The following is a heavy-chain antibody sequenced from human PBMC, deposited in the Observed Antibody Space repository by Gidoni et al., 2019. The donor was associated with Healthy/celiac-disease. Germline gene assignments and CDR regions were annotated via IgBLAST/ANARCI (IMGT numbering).Heavy chain of an antibody. CDR1: GGPFTRSA. CDR3: AREKWGSRIAARPGGNCDY. V-gene: IGHV1-69*01. CDR2: IIPTFGTA. Sequence: QVQLVQSGAEVKTPGSSVTVSCKASGGPFTRSALSWVRQAPVQGLEWLGGIIPTFGTANYEQKFQGRVKSNADESTSTAYMERSSLRSEDTAVYYWAREKWGSRIAARPGGNCDYWGQGTLVTVSS. D-gene: IGHD6-6*01. J-gene: IGHJ4*02.